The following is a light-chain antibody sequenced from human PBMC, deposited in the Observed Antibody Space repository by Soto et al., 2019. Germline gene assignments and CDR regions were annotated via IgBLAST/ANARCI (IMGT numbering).Light chain of an antibody. CDR2: DVS. Sequence: QSVLTQPPSASGSPGQSVTISCTGTSSDVGAYNYVSWYQQHPGKAPKLMIYDVSKRPSGVPDRFSGSKSGNTASLTVSGLQAEDEADFCCNSYAGSSLCVFGGGTKLTVL. V-gene: IGLV2-8*01. J-gene: IGLJ3*02. CDR1: SSDVGAYNY. CDR3: NSYAGSSLCV.